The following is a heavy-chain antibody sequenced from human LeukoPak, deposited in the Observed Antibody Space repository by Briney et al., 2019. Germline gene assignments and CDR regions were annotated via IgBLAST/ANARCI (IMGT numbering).Heavy chain of an antibody. Sequence: ASVKVSCKASGYTFTSYDFNWLRQAPGQGLEWMGIINPSGGSTSYAQKFQGRVTMTEDTSTDTAYIELSSLRSEDTAVYYCANYRRGVATGNWGQGTLVTVSS. CDR1: GYTFTSYD. D-gene: IGHD1-1*01. J-gene: IGHJ4*02. CDR3: ANYRRGVATGN. CDR2: INPSGGST. V-gene: IGHV1-46*01.